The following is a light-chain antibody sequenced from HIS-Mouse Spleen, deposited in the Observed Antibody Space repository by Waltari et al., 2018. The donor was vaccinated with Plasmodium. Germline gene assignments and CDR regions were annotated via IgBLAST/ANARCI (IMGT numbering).Light chain of an antibody. Sequence: QSALTQPASVSGSPGQSIPIPCTGTRSDVGSDILFSWYQQPPGKAPKLMIYEGSKRPSGVSNRFSGSKSGNTASLTISGLQAEDEADYYCCSYAGSSTLVFGGGTKLTVL. J-gene: IGLJ2*01. V-gene: IGLV2-23*01. CDR3: CSYAGSSTLV. CDR1: RSDVGSDIL. CDR2: EGS.